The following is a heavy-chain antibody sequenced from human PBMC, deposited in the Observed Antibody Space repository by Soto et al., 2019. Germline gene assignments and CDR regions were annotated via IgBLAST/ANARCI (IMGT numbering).Heavy chain of an antibody. J-gene: IGHJ4*02. V-gene: IGHV4-59*12. D-gene: IGHD4-17*01. CDR3: ARDTDGEVNDY. Sequence: PSETLSLTCTVSGGSISSYYWSWIRQPPGKGLEWIGYIYYSGSTNYNPSLKSRVTMSVDTSKNQFSLKLSSVTAADTAVYYCARDTDGEVNDYWGQGTLVIVSS. CDR1: GGSISSYY. CDR2: IYYSGST.